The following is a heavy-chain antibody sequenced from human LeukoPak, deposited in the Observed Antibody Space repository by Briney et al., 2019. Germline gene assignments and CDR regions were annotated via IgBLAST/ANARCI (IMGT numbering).Heavy chain of an antibody. J-gene: IGHJ4*02. V-gene: IGHV3-20*04. CDR2: INWNGGST. D-gene: IGHD3-22*01. CDR3: ASHSGYYYDSSPL. Sequence: PGGSLRLSCAASGFTFDDYGMSWVRQAPGKGLEWVSGINWNGGSTGYADSVKGRFTISRDNAKNSLYLQMNSLRAEDTALYYCASHSGYYYDSSPLWGQGTLVIVSS. CDR1: GFTFDDYG.